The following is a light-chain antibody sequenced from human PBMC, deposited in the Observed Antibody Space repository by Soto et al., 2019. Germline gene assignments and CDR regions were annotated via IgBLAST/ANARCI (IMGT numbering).Light chain of an antibody. CDR3: YLYWNSDTVI. CDR2: AVN. J-gene: IGLJ2*01. Sequence: QSALTQAASVSGSPGQSITISCTGTSSDIGAYNYVSWYQQRPGKAPKVLIYAVNNRPSGISDRFSGSKSGNTASLTISGLQAEDEAVYYCYLYWNSDTVIFGGGIELTVL. CDR1: SSDIGAYNY. V-gene: IGLV2-14*01.